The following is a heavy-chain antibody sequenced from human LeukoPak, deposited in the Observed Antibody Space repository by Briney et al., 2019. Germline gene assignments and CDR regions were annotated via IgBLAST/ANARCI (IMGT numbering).Heavy chain of an antibody. CDR3: ARHMYGDFDY. CDR2: IFRTART. D-gene: IGHD3-10*02. V-gene: IGHV4-59*08. CDR1: GDSISNYY. Sequence: SETLSLTCSVSGDSISNYYWSWLRQSPGKGLEWIGYIFRTARTNYNPSLQSRVSISGDSSKNQFSLRLASVTAADTAVYYCARHMYGDFDYWGQGILVTVSS. J-gene: IGHJ4*02.